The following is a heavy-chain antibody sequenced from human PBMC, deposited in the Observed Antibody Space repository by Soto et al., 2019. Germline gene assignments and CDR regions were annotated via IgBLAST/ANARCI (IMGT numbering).Heavy chain of an antibody. V-gene: IGHV3-33*01. J-gene: IGHJ3*02. Sequence: QVQLVESGGGVVQSGGYLKLSCAASGFAFDAYNIHWVRQAPGKGLEWVAFVWYDGSNEYYSDAVKGRFTVSRDNSKNSLYLELNSLRAEETAVYYCARDLYKSGWTGRFDIWGQGTRVTVSS. CDR1: GFAFDAYN. D-gene: IGHD6-19*01. CDR3: ARDLYKSGWTGRFDI. CDR2: VWYDGSNE.